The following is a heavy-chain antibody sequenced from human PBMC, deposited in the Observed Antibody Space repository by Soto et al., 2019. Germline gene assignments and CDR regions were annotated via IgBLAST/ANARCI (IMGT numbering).Heavy chain of an antibody. CDR1: GFTFSNAW. V-gene: IGHV3-15*07. CDR3: TTYSGSSPE. J-gene: IGHJ4*02. CDR2: IKRKIDGETT. Sequence: EVQLVESGGGLVKPGGSLRLSCAASGFTFSNAWMNWVRQAPGKGLEWVGRIKRKIDGETTEYASPVKDRFTISRDDSKNTMFLQMNSLETEDTGVYYSTTYSGSSPEWGQGTLVTVSS. D-gene: IGHD6-13*01.